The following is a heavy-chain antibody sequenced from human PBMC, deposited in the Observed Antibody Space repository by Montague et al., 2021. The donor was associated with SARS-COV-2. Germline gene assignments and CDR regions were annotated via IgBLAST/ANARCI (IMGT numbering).Heavy chain of an antibody. Sequence: TLSLTCTVSGGPISSGGYYWSWIRQHPGKGLEWIGYIYYSGSTYYNPSLKSRVTISVDTSKNQFSLKLSSVTAADTAVYYCATESLGYCSSTSCYGPHYGMDVRGQGTTVTVSS. V-gene: IGHV4-31*03. CDR3: ATESLGYCSSTSCYGPHYGMDV. CDR1: GGPISSGGYY. J-gene: IGHJ6*02. D-gene: IGHD2-2*01. CDR2: IYYSGST.